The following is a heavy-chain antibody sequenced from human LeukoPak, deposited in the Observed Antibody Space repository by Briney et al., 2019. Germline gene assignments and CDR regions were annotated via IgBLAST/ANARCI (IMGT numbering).Heavy chain of an antibody. Sequence: PGWSLRLSCAASGFTFSSYGMHWVRQAPGKGLEWVAVISYDGSNKYYADSVKGRFTISRDNSKNTLYLQMNSLRAEDTAVYYCAKDGLRLGELSYWGQGTLVTVSS. D-gene: IGHD3-16*02. CDR3: AKDGLRLGELSY. CDR2: ISYDGSNK. V-gene: IGHV3-30*18. J-gene: IGHJ4*02. CDR1: GFTFSSYG.